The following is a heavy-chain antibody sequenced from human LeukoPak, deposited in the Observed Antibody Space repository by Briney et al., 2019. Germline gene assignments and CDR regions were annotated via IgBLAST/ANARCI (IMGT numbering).Heavy chain of an antibody. Sequence: GGSLRLSCAASGFTLSSYGMHWVRQAPGQGLECVAVIWYDGSKKYYADSVKGRFTISRDNSKNTLYLQMDTLRAEDTAVYYCARGSMYYYGSRTAGTDYWGQGTLVTVSS. D-gene: IGHD3-10*01. J-gene: IGHJ4*02. V-gene: IGHV3-33*01. CDR3: ARGSMYYYGSRTAGTDY. CDR1: GFTLSSYG. CDR2: IWYDGSKK.